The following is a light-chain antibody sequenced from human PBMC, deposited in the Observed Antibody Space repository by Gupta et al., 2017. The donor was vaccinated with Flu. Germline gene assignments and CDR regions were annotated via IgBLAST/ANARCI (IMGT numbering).Light chain of an antibody. CDR3: QQYYSIPWR. Sequence: IALTRSQDALAGPLAGRATINCKSSQSVLNSSKNKNYLAWYQQKPGQPPKLLISWASTREYGVPDRFSGSGSETDFTLTISSLQAEDVAVYYCQQYYSIPWRFGQGTKLEIK. J-gene: IGKJ2*04. CDR2: WAS. CDR1: QSVLNSSKNKNY. V-gene: IGKV4-1*01.